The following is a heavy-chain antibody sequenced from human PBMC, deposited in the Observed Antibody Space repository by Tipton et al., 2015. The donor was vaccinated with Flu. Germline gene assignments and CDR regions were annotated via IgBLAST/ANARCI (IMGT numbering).Heavy chain of an antibody. D-gene: IGHD4-17*01. CDR1: GYSISTGYY. CDR2: VSHSGIT. CDR3: ARGDYGDYDHEADGFDI. V-gene: IGHV4-38-2*01. J-gene: IGHJ3*02. Sequence: TLSLTCVVSGYSISTGYYWGWIRQPPGKGLEWIGSVSHSGITYYEPSLKSRVTISLDTFQNQFSLKLISVTAADTAMYYCARGDYGDYDHEADGFDIWGQGTLVTVSA.